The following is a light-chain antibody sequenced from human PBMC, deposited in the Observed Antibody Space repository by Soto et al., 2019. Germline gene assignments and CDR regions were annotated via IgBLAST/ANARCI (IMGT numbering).Light chain of an antibody. Sequence: DIQMTQSPSSLSASIGDGVTITCRASQSINSYLNWYQQKPGKAPKLLISAASNLQSGVPSRFSGSGSGTYFTLTISSLQPEDFATYYCQQSFSTLLITFGQGTRLEIK. V-gene: IGKV1-39*01. CDR1: QSINSY. CDR2: AAS. CDR3: QQSFSTLLIT. J-gene: IGKJ5*01.